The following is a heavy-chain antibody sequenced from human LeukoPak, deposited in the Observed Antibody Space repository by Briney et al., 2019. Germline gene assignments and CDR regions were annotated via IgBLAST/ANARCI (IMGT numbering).Heavy chain of an antibody. V-gene: IGHV4-34*01. Sequence: PSETLSLTCAVYGGSFSGYYWSWLRQPPGKGLEWIGEINHSGSTNYNPSLKSRVTISVDTSKNQFSLKLSSVTAADTAVYYCARGLTQTYYYGMDVWGQGTTVTVSS. J-gene: IGHJ6*02. CDR2: INHSGST. CDR3: ARGLTQTYYYGMDV. CDR1: GGSFSGYY.